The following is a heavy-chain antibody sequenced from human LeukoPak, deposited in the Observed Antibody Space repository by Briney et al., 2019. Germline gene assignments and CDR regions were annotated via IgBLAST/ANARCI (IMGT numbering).Heavy chain of an antibody. J-gene: IGHJ6*02. V-gene: IGHV1-18*01. CDR1: GYTFTSYG. CDR2: ISAYNGST. D-gene: IGHD4-17*01. CDR3: ARNRGDYGDYYYYGMDV. Sequence: ASVKVSCKASGYTFTSYGISWVRQAPGQGLEWMGWISAYNGSTNYAQNLQGRVTMTTDTSTTTAYMELRSLRSDDTAVYYCARNRGDYGDYYYYGMDVWGQGTTVAVSS.